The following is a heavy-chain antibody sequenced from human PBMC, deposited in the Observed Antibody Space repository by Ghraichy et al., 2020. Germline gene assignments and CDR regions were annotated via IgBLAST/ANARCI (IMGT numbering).Heavy chain of an antibody. Sequence: GESLNISCAASGFTFSSYSMNWVRQAPGKELEWVSSISSSSSYIYYADSVKGRFTISRDNAKNSLYLQMNSLRAEDTAVYYCAREGIPDDYYYYYGMDVWGQGTTVTVSS. CDR3: AREGIPDDYYYYYGMDV. D-gene: IGHD2-21*01. V-gene: IGHV3-21*01. J-gene: IGHJ6*02. CDR1: GFTFSSYS. CDR2: ISSSSSYI.